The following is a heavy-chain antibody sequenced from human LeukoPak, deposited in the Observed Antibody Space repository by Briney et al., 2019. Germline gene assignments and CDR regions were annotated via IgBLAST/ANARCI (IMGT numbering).Heavy chain of an antibody. CDR2: IYPSDSDT. CDR1: GYTFATYW. J-gene: IGHJ4*02. D-gene: IGHD2-2*01. CDR3: TRTPRLVAHAFYFDQ. Sequence: GESLKISCEGFGYTFATYWIGWVRPMPGKGPEWVGTIYPSDSDTRYSPSFQGHVTISADKSITTAYLQWSSLKASDSAMYYCTRTPRLVAHAFYFDQWGRGTLVTVSS. V-gene: IGHV5-51*01.